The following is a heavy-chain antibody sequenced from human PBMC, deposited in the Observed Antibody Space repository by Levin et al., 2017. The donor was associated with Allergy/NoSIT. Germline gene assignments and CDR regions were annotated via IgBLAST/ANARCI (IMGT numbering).Heavy chain of an antibody. CDR2: INPSGGST. CDR3: ARDRPWLVKGLYYYGMDV. CDR1: GYTFTSYY. D-gene: IGHD6-19*01. J-gene: IGHJ6*02. V-gene: IGHV1-46*01. Sequence: ASVKVSCKASGYTFTSYYMHWVRQAPGQGLEWMGIINPSGGSTSYAQKFQGRVTMTRDTSTSTVYMELSSLRSEDTAVYYCARDRPWLVKGLYYYGMDVWGQGTTVTVSS.